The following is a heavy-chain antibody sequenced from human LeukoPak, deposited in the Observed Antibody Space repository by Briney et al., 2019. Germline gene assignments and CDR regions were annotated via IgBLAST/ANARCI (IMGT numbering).Heavy chain of an antibody. J-gene: IGHJ4*02. CDR3: ARILQQQLVTGDFDY. D-gene: IGHD6-13*01. CDR2: ISSSSSYI. Sequence: GGSLRLSCAASGFTFSSYSMNWVRQAPGKGLEWVSSISSSSSYIYYADSVKGRFTISRDNAKNSLYLQMNSLRAEDTAVYYCARILQQQLVTGDFDYWGQGTLVTVSS. CDR1: GFTFSSYS. V-gene: IGHV3-21*01.